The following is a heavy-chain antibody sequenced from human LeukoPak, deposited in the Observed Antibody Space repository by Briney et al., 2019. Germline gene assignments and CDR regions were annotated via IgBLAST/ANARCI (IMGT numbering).Heavy chain of an antibody. D-gene: IGHD6-13*01. V-gene: IGHV3-30*18. CDR2: ISYDGSNK. CDR3: AKVGSSWYRGYFDY. Sequence: QPGRSLRLSCAASGFTFSSYGMHWVRQAPGKGLEWVAVISYDGSNKYYADSVKGRFTISRDNSKNTLYLQMNSLRAEDTAVYYCAKVGSSWYRGYFDYWGQGPLVTVSS. CDR1: GFTFSSYG. J-gene: IGHJ4*02.